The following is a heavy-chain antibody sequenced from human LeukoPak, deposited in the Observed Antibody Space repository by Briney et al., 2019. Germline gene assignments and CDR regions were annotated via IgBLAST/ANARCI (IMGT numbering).Heavy chain of an antibody. J-gene: IGHJ4*02. CDR1: GFTFSGYS. CDR3: ARHIVGESYFDY. Sequence: GGSLRLSCAVSGFTFSGYSMGWVRQAPGKGLEWVSSISGSSSYIYYADSVKGRFTISRDNSKNTLYLQMNSLRAEDTAVYYCARHIVGESYFDYWGQGTLVTVSS. V-gene: IGHV3-21*04. CDR2: ISGSSSYI. D-gene: IGHD2-21*01.